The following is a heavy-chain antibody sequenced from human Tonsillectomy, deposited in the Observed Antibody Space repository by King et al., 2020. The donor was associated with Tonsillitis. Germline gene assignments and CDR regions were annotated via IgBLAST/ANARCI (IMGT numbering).Heavy chain of an antibody. V-gene: IGHV3-21*01. D-gene: IGHD3-10*02. Sequence: VQLVESGVGLVKPGGSLRLSCAASGFTFSSYSMNWVRQAPGKGLEWVSSISSSSSYIYYADSVKGLFTISRDNAKNSLYLKMNSLRAEDTAVYYCARDRTHLCSDYWGQGTLVTVSS. CDR3: ARDRTHLCSDY. J-gene: IGHJ4*02. CDR1: GFTFSSYS. CDR2: ISSSSSYI.